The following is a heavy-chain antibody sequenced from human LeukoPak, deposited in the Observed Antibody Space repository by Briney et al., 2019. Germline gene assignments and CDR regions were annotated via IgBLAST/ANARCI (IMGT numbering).Heavy chain of an antibody. V-gene: IGHV3-33*01. CDR1: GFTLSSSG. Sequence: GGSLRLSCTASGFTLSSSGMHWVRQAPGKGLEWVAVIWYDGSNKYYADSVKGRFTISRDNSKNTLYLQMNSLRAEDTAVYYCAIAVSDYFDYWGQGTLVTVSS. CDR2: IWYDGSNK. J-gene: IGHJ4*02. D-gene: IGHD6-19*01. CDR3: AIAVSDYFDY.